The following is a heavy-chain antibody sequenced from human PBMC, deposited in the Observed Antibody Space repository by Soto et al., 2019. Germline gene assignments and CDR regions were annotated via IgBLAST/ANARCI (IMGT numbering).Heavy chain of an antibody. V-gene: IGHV3-30-3*01. J-gene: IGHJ4*02. Sequence: GGSLRLSCAASGYTFGSYAMHWVRQAPGKGLEWVAVISYDGSNKYYADSVKGRFTISRGNSKNTLYLQMNCLRAEDTAVYYCAREDSSGFTNYWGQGT. CDR2: ISYDGSNK. CDR1: GYTFGSYA. CDR3: AREDSSGFTNY. D-gene: IGHD3-22*01.